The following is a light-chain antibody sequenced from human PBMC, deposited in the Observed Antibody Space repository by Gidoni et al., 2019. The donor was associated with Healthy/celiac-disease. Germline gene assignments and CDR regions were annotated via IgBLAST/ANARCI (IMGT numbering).Light chain of an antibody. V-gene: IGKV2-28*01. CDR2: LGS. CDR3: MQALQTPL. Sequence: DIVMTQSPLSLPVTPGEPASISCRSSQSLLHSNGYNYLDWYLQKPGQSPQLLIYLGSNRASGVPDMFSGSGSGTDFTLKISRVEAEDVGVYYCMQALQTPLFGGXTKVEIK. J-gene: IGKJ4*01. CDR1: QSLLHSNGYNY.